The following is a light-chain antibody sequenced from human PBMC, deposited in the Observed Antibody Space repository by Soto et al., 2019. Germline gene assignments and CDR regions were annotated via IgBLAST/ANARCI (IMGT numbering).Light chain of an antibody. CDR3: QQYGTSPLT. CDR2: GVS. Sequence: EVVLTQSPGTLSLSPGERATLSCRPSQSVRSNFLAWYQQKPGQAPRLLIYGVSSRVTGIPDRFSGSASGTDFTLTISRLAPEDFAVYYCQQYGTSPLTFGGGPKVEIK. J-gene: IGKJ4*01. CDR1: QSVRSNF. V-gene: IGKV3-20*01.